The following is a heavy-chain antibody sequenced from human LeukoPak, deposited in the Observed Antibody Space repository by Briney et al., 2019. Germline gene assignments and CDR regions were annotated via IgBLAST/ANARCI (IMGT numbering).Heavy chain of an antibody. V-gene: IGHV4-39*07. D-gene: IGHD3-10*01. CDR3: ARAPYYYGSGSYYNSLYFDY. CDR2: FYYSGNT. Sequence: SETLSLTCTVSGGSISSSSYYWGWIRQPPGKGLEWIGSFYYSGNTYYNPSLKSRVTISVDTSKNQFSLKLSSVTAADTAVYYCARAPYYYGSGSYYNSLYFDYWGQGTLVTVSS. J-gene: IGHJ4*02. CDR1: GGSISSSSYY.